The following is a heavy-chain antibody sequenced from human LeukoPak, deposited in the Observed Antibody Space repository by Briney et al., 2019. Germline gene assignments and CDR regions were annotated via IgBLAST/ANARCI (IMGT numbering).Heavy chain of an antibody. D-gene: IGHD3-22*01. V-gene: IGHV3-23*01. J-gene: IGHJ4*02. CDR3: ARDETSGYYFPGY. CDR1: GFAFRSFA. Sequence: GGSLRLSCAASGFAFRSFAMSWVRQAPGKGLEWVSAISDSGISTYFADSVRGRFTISRDNAKNSLYLQMNSLRAEDTALYYCARDETSGYYFPGYWGQGTLVTVSS. CDR2: ISDSGIST.